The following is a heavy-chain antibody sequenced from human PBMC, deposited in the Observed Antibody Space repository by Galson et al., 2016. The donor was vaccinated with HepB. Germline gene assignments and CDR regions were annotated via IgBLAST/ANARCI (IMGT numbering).Heavy chain of an antibody. D-gene: IGHD3-10*01. V-gene: IGHV4-61*08. CDR2: IYYTGST. J-gene: IGHJ4*02. CDR1: GASVNSGGYL. CDR3: ARARGRSFGEFPEAYFDF. Sequence: LSLTCSVSGASVNSGGYLWSWIRQPPGKGLQWIGYIYYTGSTNYKPSVKSRFSMSMDTSNNQFSLKVTSVTAADTALYYCARARGRSFGEFPEAYFDFWGQGTLVSVSS.